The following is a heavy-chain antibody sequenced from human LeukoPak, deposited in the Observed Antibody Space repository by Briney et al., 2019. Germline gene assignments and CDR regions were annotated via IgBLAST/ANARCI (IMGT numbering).Heavy chain of an antibody. D-gene: IGHD3-22*01. J-gene: IGHJ1*01. CDR2: IYPGDSDT. V-gene: IGHV5-51*01. CDR1: GSSFTSYW. CDR3: ARRGLGYDSSGYYSAEYFQH. Sequence: GESLKISWKASGSSFTSYWIGWVRQMPGKGLEWMGIIYPGDSDTRYSPSFQGQVTISADKSISTAYLQWSSLKASDTAMYYCARRGLGYDSSGYYSAEYFQHWGQGTLVTVSS.